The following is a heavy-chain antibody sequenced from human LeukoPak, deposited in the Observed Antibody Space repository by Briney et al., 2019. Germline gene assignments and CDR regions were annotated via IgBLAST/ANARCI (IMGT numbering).Heavy chain of an antibody. D-gene: IGHD3-9*01. J-gene: IGHJ4*02. Sequence: GGSLRLSCAASGFIFRSYWLSWVRQAPGRGLEWVANIKQDGSDKYYVDSVKGRFTISRVNAKNSLFLQMDSLRAEDTAVYYCATHDVLTGYPYFDYWGQGTLVTVSS. V-gene: IGHV3-7*01. CDR3: ATHDVLTGYPYFDY. CDR1: GFIFRSYW. CDR2: IKQDGSDK.